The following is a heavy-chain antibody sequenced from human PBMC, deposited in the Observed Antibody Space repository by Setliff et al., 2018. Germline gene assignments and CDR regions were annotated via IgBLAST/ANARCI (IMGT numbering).Heavy chain of an antibody. CDR3: ARDRVVVLAGRRGFYFDY. J-gene: IGHJ4*02. D-gene: IGHD2-15*01. CDR2: LYTSGDT. CDR1: GGSISSHY. Sequence: PSETLSLTCTVSGGSISSHYWTWIRQPAGKGLEWIGRLYTSGDTNYNPSLKSRVSMSLDTSKNQFSLKLSPVTAADTAVYYCARDRVVVLAGRRGFYFDYWGQGTLVTVSS. V-gene: IGHV4-4*07.